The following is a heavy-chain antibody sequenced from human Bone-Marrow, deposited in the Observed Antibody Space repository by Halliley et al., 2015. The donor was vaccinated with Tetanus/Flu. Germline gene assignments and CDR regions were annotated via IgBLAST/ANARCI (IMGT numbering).Heavy chain of an antibody. J-gene: IGHJ4*02. V-gene: IGHV3-53*01. CDR3: PRGRYNYGSQVSIYYFDF. Sequence: QLVQSGGNLIQPGGSLRLSCAASGFSVTSHFMTWVRQAPGKGLEWVSSIYNAGNTYYADSVKGRFTFSRDNSKNLLYLQMDSLRVEDTAVYYCPRGRYNYGSQVSIYYFDFWGRGTLVTVSS. CDR1: GFSVTSHF. D-gene: IGHD5-18*01. CDR2: IYNAGNT.